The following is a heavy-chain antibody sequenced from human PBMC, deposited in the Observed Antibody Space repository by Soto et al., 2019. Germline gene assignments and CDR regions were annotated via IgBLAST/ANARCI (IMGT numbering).Heavy chain of an antibody. J-gene: IGHJ5*02. CDR3: ASVLNGGFDP. Sequence: EVQLVESGGGLVKPGGSLRLSCAASGFTFSSYSMNWVRQAPGKGLEWVSSISSSSSYIYYADSVKGRFTISRDNAKNLLYLQMNSLRAEDTAVYYCASVLNGGFDPWGQGTLVTVSS. CDR1: GFTFSSYS. V-gene: IGHV3-21*01. CDR2: ISSSSSYI. D-gene: IGHD1-1*01.